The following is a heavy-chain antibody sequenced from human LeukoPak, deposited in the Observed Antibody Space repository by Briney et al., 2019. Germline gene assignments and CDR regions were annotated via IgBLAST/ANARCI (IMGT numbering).Heavy chain of an antibody. D-gene: IGHD3-10*01. Sequence: SVKVSCKASGGTFSSYAISWVRQAPGQGLEWMGGIIPIFGTANYAQKFQGRVTITADESTSTAYMELSSLRSEDTAVYCCARGGAAVRYLNYYGSGSYYYFDYWGQGTLVTVSS. CDR1: GGTFSSYA. J-gene: IGHJ4*02. V-gene: IGHV1-69*13. CDR3: ARGGAAVRYLNYYGSGSYYYFDY. CDR2: IIPIFGTA.